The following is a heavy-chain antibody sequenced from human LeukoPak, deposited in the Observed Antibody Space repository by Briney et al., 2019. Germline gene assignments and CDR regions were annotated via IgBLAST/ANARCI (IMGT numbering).Heavy chain of an antibody. J-gene: IGHJ4*02. Sequence: ASVNVSCKASGGTFTSYAISWVRQAPGQGLEWMGWINTRTANPTYAQGFVGRFVFSVDTSVNTAYLQISSLKAKDTAVYYCVRVGVLTTVFDYWGQGTLVAVSS. CDR1: GGTFTSYA. V-gene: IGHV7-4-1*02. CDR2: INTRTANP. CDR3: VRVGVLTTVFDY. D-gene: IGHD4/OR15-4a*01.